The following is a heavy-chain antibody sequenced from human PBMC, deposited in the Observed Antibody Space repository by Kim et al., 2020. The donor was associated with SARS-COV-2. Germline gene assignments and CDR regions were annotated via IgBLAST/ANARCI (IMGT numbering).Heavy chain of an antibody. V-gene: IGHV4-34*01. CDR2: GST. D-gene: IGHD5-12*01. CDR3: ARAYLATIGY. Sequence: GSTNQHPSLESRVTISVDTSKNQFSLKLKSVTAADTAVYYCARAYLATIGYWGQGTLVTVSS. J-gene: IGHJ4*02.